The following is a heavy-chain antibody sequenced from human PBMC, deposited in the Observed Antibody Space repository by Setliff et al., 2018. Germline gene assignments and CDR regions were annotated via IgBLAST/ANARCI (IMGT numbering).Heavy chain of an antibody. CDR1: GDSISRSTYY. V-gene: IGHV4-39*01. J-gene: IGHJ4*02. CDR2: VDRSGNT. D-gene: IGHD3-22*01. CDR3: ARRDSTGYYGYSFDF. Sequence: SETLSLTCTLSGDSISRSTYYWGWIRQSPGKGLDWIGTVDRSGNTFYNPSLNSRVTISVDTSKDQFSLKLTSVSAADTAVYSCARRDSTGYYGYSFDFWGQGTLVTVSS.